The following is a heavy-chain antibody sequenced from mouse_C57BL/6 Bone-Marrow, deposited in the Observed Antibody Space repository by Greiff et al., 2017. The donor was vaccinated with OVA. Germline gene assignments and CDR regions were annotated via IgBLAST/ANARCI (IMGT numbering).Heavy chain of an antibody. CDR2: IDPSDSYT. J-gene: IGHJ3*01. CDR1: GYTFTSYW. V-gene: IGHV1-69*01. D-gene: IGHD1-1*01. CDR3: ASSYYYGSSPFAY. Sequence: QVQLQQSGAELVMPGASVKLSCKASGYTFTSYWMHWVKQRPGQGLEWIGEIDPSDSYTNYNQKFKGKSTLTVDKSSSTAYMQLSSLTSEDSAVYYCASSYYYGSSPFAYWGQGTLVTVSA.